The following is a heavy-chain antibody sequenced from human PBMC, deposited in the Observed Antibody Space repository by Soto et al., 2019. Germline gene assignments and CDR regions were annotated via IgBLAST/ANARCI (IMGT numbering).Heavy chain of an antibody. D-gene: IGHD2-2*01. CDR3: ARGASYCISTSCYDMQVDY. CDR1: GGTFSSYA. V-gene: IGHV1-69*13. Sequence: GASVKVSCKASGGTFSSYAISWVRQAPGQGLEWMGGIIPIFGTANYAQKFQGRVTITADESTSTAYMELSSLRSEDTAVYYCARGASYCISTSCYDMQVDYWGQGTLVTVSS. J-gene: IGHJ4*02. CDR2: IIPIFGTA.